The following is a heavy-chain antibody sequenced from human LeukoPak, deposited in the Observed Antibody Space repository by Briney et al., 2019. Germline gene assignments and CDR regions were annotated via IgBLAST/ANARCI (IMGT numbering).Heavy chain of an antibody. D-gene: IGHD3-10*01. CDR3: ARGGASYYHGSASQDY. V-gene: IGHV4-34*01. CDR2: INHSGSN. CDR1: GRTFNDYY. J-gene: IGHJ4*02. Sequence: SETLSLTCAVYGRTFNDYYWIWIRQPPGKGLEWIGEINHSGSNNYNPSLKSRITISIDPAKSQFSLKLSSVTAADTAVYYCARGGASYYHGSASQDYWGQGVLVTVSS.